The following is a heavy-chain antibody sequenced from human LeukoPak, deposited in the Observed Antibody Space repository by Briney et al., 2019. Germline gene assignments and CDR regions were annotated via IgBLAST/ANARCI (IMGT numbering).Heavy chain of an antibody. Sequence: PGGSLRLSCAASGFTFSSYEMNWVRQAPGKGLEWVSYISGSGDNTFYADSVKGRFTISRDNSKSTLYLQINSLRAEDTAVYYCAKDPFHWGTIYFDYWGQGTLVTVSS. D-gene: IGHD7-27*01. CDR1: GFTFSSYE. CDR2: ISGSGDNT. CDR3: AKDPFHWGTIYFDY. J-gene: IGHJ4*02. V-gene: IGHV3-23*01.